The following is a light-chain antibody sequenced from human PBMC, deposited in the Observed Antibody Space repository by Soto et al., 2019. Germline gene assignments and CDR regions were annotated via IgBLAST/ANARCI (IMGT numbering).Light chain of an antibody. Sequence: QSALTQPASLSGSPGQSITISCTGTSGDIGSYNRVSWYQQHPGKAPKLIIYEVTDRPSGVSNRFSGSKSGNTASLTISGRQAEYEAEYYCCSYTNINTRAWVCGTGTQVTVL. CDR2: EVT. J-gene: IGLJ1*01. CDR1: SGDIGSYNR. CDR3: CSYTNINTRAWV. V-gene: IGLV2-14*01.